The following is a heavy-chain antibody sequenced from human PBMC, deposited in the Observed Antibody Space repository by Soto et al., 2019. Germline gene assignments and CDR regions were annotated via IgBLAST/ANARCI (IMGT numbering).Heavy chain of an antibody. V-gene: IGHV3-30-3*01. CDR1: GFTFSSYA. CDR3: ARGAKNVVVTRHFDY. D-gene: IGHD2-21*02. J-gene: IGHJ4*02. Sequence: GGSLRLSCAASGFTFSSYAMHWVRQAPGKGLEWVAVISYDGSNKYYADSVKGRFTISRDNSKNTLYLQMNSLRAEDTAVYYCARGAKNVVVTRHFDYWGQGTLVTVSS. CDR2: ISYDGSNK.